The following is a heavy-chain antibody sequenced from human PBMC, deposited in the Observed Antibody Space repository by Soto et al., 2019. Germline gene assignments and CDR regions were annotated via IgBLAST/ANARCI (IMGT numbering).Heavy chain of an antibody. CDR3: AKSRPPKLRNYGMDV. J-gene: IGHJ6*02. CDR2: ISGIGTST. Sequence: GGSLRLSCAVSGFTFSAYAMSWVRQAPGKGLEWVSGISGIGTSTYYADSVKGRFTISRDNSKNTLYLQMNSLRAEDTAVYYCAKSRPPKLRNYGMDVWGQGTTVTVSS. CDR1: GFTFSAYA. D-gene: IGHD1-7*01. V-gene: IGHV3-23*01.